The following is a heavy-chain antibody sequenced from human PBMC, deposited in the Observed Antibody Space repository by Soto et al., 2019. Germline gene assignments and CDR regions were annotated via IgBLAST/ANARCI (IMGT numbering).Heavy chain of an antibody. CDR3: VKGGDMDY. CDR1: GFTFSTYG. Sequence: QVQLVESGGGVVQPGRSLRLSCAASGFTFSTYGIHWVRQAPGKELEWVALITSDGNNKFYADSVKGRFTISRDNSKNALYLQMNSLRAEDTAVYYCVKGGDMDYWGQGTLVTVSS. D-gene: IGHD2-15*01. J-gene: IGHJ4*02. CDR2: ITSDGNNK. V-gene: IGHV3-30*18.